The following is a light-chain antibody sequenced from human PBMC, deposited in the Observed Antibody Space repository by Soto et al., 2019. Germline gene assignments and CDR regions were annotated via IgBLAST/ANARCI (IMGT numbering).Light chain of an antibody. Sequence: QSALTQHASVSGSPGQSITISCTGTSSDVGGYNYVSWYQQHPGKAPKLVIYDVSSRPSGASIRFSGSKSGNTASLTISGLEAEDESDDYCCSYSSSGNVDFGGGTKLTVL. V-gene: IGLV2-14*01. CDR1: SSDVGGYNY. J-gene: IGLJ2*01. CDR2: DVS. CDR3: CSYSSSGNVD.